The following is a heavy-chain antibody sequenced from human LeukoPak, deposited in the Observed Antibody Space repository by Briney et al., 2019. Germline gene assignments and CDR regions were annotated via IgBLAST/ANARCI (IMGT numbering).Heavy chain of an antibody. CDR3: ARPFGSSGYLGRAFDI. Sequence: ASVKVSCKASGYTFTSYGISWVRQAPGQGLEWMGWISAYNGNTNYAQKLQGRVTMTTDTSTSTAYMELRSLRSDDTAVYYCARPFGSSGYLGRAFDIWGQGTMVTVSS. V-gene: IGHV1-18*01. J-gene: IGHJ3*02. CDR1: GYTFTSYG. D-gene: IGHD3-22*01. CDR2: ISAYNGNT.